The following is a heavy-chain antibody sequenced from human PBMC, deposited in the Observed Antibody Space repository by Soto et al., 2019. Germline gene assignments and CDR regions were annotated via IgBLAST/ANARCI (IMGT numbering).Heavy chain of an antibody. J-gene: IGHJ6*02. V-gene: IGHV1-69*01. Sequence: QVQLVQSGAEVKKPGSSVKVSCKASGGTFSSYAISWVRQAPGQGLEWMGGIIPIFGTANYAQKFQGRVTIAADESTITAYMELSSLRSEDTAVYYCARGAYSRNGEGPYYYYGMDVWGQGTTVTVSS. CDR1: GGTFSSYA. CDR3: ARGAYSRNGEGPYYYYGMDV. CDR2: IIPIFGTA. D-gene: IGHD3-10*01.